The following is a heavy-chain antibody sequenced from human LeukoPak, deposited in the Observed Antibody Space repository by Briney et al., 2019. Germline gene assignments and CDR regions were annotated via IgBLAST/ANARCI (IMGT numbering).Heavy chain of an antibody. D-gene: IGHD4-11*01. CDR1: GFTFSNYW. CDR2: IWYDGSNK. Sequence: GGSLRLSCAASGFTFSNYWVHWVRQAPGKGLVWVAVIWYDGSNKYYADSVKGRFTISRDNSKNTLYLQMNSLRAEDTAVYYCARDYSNYVDYWGQGTLVTVSS. CDR3: ARDYSNYVDY. J-gene: IGHJ4*02. V-gene: IGHV3-33*08.